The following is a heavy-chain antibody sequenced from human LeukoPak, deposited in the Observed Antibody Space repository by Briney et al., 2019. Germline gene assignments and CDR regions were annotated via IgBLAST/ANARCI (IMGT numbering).Heavy chain of an antibody. J-gene: IGHJ3*02. CDR3: AKSSHSFGNDALDI. V-gene: IGHV3-23*01. Sequence: GGSLRLSCAASGFTFHDYAMHWVRQAPGKGLEYVSVIRGGGGVQYYAASVKGRFTISRDNSKNTLYLQMNSLRAGDTAVYYCAKSSHSFGNDALDIWGQGTMVTVSS. CDR1: GFTFHDYA. D-gene: IGHD5-18*01. CDR2: IRGGGGVQ.